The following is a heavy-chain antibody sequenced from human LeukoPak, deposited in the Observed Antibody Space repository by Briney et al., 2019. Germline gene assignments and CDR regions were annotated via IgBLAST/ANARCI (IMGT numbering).Heavy chain of an antibody. D-gene: IGHD4-17*01. Sequence: PGGSLRLSCAASGFTFSSYSMNWVRQAPGKGLEWVSSISSSSSYIYYADSVKGRFTISRDNAKNSLYLQMNSLRAEDTAVYYCAREATVTTGKYFRHWGQGTLVTVSS. J-gene: IGHJ1*01. CDR2: ISSSSSYI. CDR3: AREATVTTGKYFRH. CDR1: GFTFSSYS. V-gene: IGHV3-21*01.